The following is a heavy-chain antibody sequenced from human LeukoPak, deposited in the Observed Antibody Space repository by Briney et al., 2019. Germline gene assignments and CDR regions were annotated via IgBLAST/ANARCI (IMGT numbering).Heavy chain of an antibody. CDR2: IPYDGSNK. V-gene: IGHV3-30*04. D-gene: IGHD3-16*01. CDR1: GFTFSSYA. CDR3: ARGSEYNYAFTGRERTKSRLDY. J-gene: IGHJ4*02. Sequence: GRTLRLSCAASGFTFSSYAMHWVRQAPGKGLEWVALIPYDGSNKYYADSVKGRFTVSRDNSKNTLYLQMNSLRAEDTAVYYCARGSEYNYAFTGRERTKSRLDYWGQGTLVTVSS.